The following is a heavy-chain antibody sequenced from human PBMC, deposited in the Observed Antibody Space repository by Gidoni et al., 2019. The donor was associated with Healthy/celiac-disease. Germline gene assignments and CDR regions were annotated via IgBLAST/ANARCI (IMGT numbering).Heavy chain of an antibody. CDR1: GGSISSGDYY. D-gene: IGHD1-7*01. J-gene: IGHJ5*02. Sequence: QVQLQESGPGLVKPSQTLSLTCTVSGGSISSGDYYWSWIRQPPGKGLEWIGYIYSSGSTYYNPSLKSRVTISVDTSKNQFSLKLSSVTAADTAVYYCAREGYNWNSGHNRWFDPWGQGTLVTVSS. V-gene: IGHV4-30-4*01. CDR2: IYSSGST. CDR3: AREGYNWNSGHNRWFDP.